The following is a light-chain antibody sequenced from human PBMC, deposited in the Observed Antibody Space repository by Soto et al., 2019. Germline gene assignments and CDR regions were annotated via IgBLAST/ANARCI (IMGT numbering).Light chain of an antibody. V-gene: IGKV3-15*01. CDR1: QSISAN. J-gene: IGKJ1*01. CDR2: SAS. CDR3: QQYNDWPPSWT. Sequence: EIVLTQSPASLSVSPGERATLSCRASQSISANLAWYQQKPAQAPRILIHSASTRATGIPARFSGSGSGREFTLTISSLQSEDFAVYYCQQYNDWPPSWTFGQGTKVDSK.